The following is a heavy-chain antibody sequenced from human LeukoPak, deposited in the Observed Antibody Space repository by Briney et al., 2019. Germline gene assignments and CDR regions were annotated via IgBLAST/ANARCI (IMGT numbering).Heavy chain of an antibody. V-gene: IGHV3-64D*06. D-gene: IGHD3-10*01. CDR3: ARGGSTSYREFLYNWFDP. Sequence: GGSLRLSCSASGFTLTWHVMHWVRQAPGKALEYVSFIHHNGDITSYADSVRGRFTVSRDNSKNTLFLELSSLRTDDTAVYYCARGGSTSYREFLYNWFDPWGQGTLVTVSS. CDR1: GFTLTWHV. CDR2: IHHNGDIT. J-gene: IGHJ5*02.